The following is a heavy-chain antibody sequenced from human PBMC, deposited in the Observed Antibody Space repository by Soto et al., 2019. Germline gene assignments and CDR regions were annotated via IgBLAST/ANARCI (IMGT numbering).Heavy chain of an antibody. CDR1: GFTFSSYA. Sequence: GGSLRLSCAASGFTFSSYAMHWVRQAPGKGLEWVAVISYDGSNKYYADSVKGRFTISRDNSKNTLYLQMNSLRAEDTAVYYCARAEELLRYFDWLLPLDYWGQGTLVTVSS. CDR2: ISYDGSNK. CDR3: ARAEELLRYFDWLLPLDY. V-gene: IGHV3-30-3*01. D-gene: IGHD3-9*01. J-gene: IGHJ4*02.